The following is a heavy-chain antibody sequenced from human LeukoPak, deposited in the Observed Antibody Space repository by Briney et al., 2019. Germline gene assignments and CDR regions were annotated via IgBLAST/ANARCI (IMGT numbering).Heavy chain of an antibody. CDR3: ARDKDYNPLVH. CDR2: ISTYNGNA. CDR1: GYTFTSYG. V-gene: IGHV1-18*01. Sequence: ASVKVSCKASGYTFTSYGISWVRQAPGQGLEWMGWISTYNGNAKYAQKLQGRVTMTTDTSTSTAYIELRSLKSDDTAVYYCARDKDYNPLVHWGQGTLVTVSS. D-gene: IGHD4/OR15-4a*01. J-gene: IGHJ4*02.